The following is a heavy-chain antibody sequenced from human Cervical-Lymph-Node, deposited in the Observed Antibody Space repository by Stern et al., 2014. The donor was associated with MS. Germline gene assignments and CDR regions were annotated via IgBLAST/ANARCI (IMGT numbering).Heavy chain of an antibody. Sequence: QLQLQESGPGLVKPSQTLSLTCTVSGGSINSGNFYWTWIRQLPGKGLEWIGYIYHSGSTYYNPSLKSRVTMSVDMSKNQFFLNLISVTVADTAVYFCARDSLRRDSSNWFTSWFDPWGQGTQVTVSS. CDR3: ARDSLRRDSSNWFTSWFDP. V-gene: IGHV4-31*03. D-gene: IGHD6-13*01. J-gene: IGHJ5*02. CDR2: IYHSGST. CDR1: GGSINSGNFY.